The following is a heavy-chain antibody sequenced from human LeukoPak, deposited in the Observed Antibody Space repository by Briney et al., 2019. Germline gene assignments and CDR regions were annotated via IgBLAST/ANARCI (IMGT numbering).Heavy chain of an antibody. Sequence: GRSLRLSCAASEFTFSSYAMHWVRQAPGKGLEWVAVISYDGSSRYYADSVKGRFTISRDNSKNTLYLQMNSLRVEDTAVYYCARDWSSKYPYYYGMDVWGQGTTVTVSS. V-gene: IGHV3-30-3*01. CDR2: ISYDGSSR. CDR3: ARDWSSKYPYYYGMDV. CDR1: EFTFSSYA. D-gene: IGHD4-11*01. J-gene: IGHJ6*02.